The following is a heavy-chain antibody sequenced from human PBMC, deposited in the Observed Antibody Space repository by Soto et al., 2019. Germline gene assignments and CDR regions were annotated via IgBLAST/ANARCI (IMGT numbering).Heavy chain of an antibody. Sequence: SEPLSLTCTVSGYSISSGYYWGWIRPPPGKGLEWIGSIYHSGSTYYNPSLKSRVTISVDTSKNQFSLKLSSVTAADTAVYYCARESEGFDPWGQGTLVTVSS. CDR2: IYHSGST. V-gene: IGHV4-38-2*02. CDR1: GYSISSGYY. CDR3: ARESEGFDP. J-gene: IGHJ5*02.